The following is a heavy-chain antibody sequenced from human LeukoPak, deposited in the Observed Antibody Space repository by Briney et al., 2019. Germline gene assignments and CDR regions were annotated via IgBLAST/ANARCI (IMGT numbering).Heavy chain of an antibody. Sequence: GGSLRLSCAASGFTFSSYALSWVRQAPGKGLEWVSTISGTGGDTSYADSVRGRFIISRDNSKNTLYLQMNSLGAEDTAEYCCTKLPVRAGSAYYFDYWGQGTLVTVSS. V-gene: IGHV3-23*01. CDR3: TKLPVRAGSAYYFDY. CDR1: GFTFSSYA. D-gene: IGHD6-19*01. CDR2: ISGTGGDT. J-gene: IGHJ4*02.